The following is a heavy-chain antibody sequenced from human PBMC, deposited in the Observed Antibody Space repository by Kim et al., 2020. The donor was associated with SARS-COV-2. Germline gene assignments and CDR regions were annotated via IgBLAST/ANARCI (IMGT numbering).Heavy chain of an antibody. D-gene: IGHD3-22*01. V-gene: IGHV4-34*01. Sequence: SETLSLTCAVYGGSFSGYYWSWIRQPPGKGLEWIGEINHSGSTNYNPSLKSRVTISVDTSKNQFSLKLSSVTAADTAVYYCARNYDSSGPGTDYWGQGTLVTVSS. CDR3: ARNYDSSGPGTDY. J-gene: IGHJ4*02. CDR2: INHSGST. CDR1: GGSFSGYY.